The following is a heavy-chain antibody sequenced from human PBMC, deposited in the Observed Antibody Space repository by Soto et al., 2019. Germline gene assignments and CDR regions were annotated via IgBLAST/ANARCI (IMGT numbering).Heavy chain of an antibody. CDR3: ARAHGDYLGYWFDP. D-gene: IGHD4-17*01. Sequence: QVQLVQSGAAVKKPGASVKVSCTASGYTFTSYDINWVRQATGQGLEWMGWMNPNSGNTGYAQKFQGRVTMTRNTSISTAYMELSSLRSEDTAVYYCARAHGDYLGYWFDPWGQGTLVTVSS. CDR2: MNPNSGNT. J-gene: IGHJ5*02. V-gene: IGHV1-8*01. CDR1: GYTFTSYD.